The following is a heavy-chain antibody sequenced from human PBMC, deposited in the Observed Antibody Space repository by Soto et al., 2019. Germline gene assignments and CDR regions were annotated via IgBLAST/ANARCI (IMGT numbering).Heavy chain of an antibody. CDR1: GFTFSNYD. D-gene: IGHD6-13*01. CDR2: ISGSGGST. Sequence: GWSLRLSCAASGFTFSNYDMSWVRQAPGKGLEWVSAISGSGGSTYYADSVKGRFTISRDNSKNTLYLQMNSLRAEDTAVYYCAKDPGIAAAKAGAFDICVQVTMVTFSS. CDR3: AKDPGIAAAKAGAFDI. J-gene: IGHJ3*02. V-gene: IGHV3-23*01.